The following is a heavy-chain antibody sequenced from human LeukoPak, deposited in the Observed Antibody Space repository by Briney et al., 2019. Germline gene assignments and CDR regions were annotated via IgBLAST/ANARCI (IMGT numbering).Heavy chain of an antibody. CDR1: GGSISSSNW. Sequence: SGTLSLTCAVSGGSISSSNWWNWVRQTPGKGLEWIGEINHSGSTNYNPSLKSRVTISVDTSKNQFSLKLSSVTAADTAVYYCARRNCSSTSCYAFDIWGQGTMVTVSS. CDR2: INHSGST. V-gene: IGHV4-4*02. CDR3: ARRNCSSTSCYAFDI. J-gene: IGHJ3*02. D-gene: IGHD2-2*01.